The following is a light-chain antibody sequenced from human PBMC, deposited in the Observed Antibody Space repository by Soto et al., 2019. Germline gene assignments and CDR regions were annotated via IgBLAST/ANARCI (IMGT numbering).Light chain of an antibody. CDR1: QNVNDY. V-gene: IGKV1-39*01. J-gene: IGKJ4*01. Sequence: FQMTQSPSSLSASVGDRVTITCRASQNVNDYLNWYQQKPGKAPELLIYAASSLQSGVPSRFSGSGSGTDFTLTISSLQPEDFATYYCQQSYSTPFTFGAGTEVEV. CDR3: QQSYSTPFT. CDR2: AAS.